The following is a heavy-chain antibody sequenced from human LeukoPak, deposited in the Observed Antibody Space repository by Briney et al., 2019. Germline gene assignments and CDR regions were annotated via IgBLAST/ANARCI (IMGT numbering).Heavy chain of an antibody. CDR1: GDSISSFH. CDR2: IYTSGST. J-gene: IGHJ4*02. D-gene: IGHD7-27*01. Sequence: SETLSLTCTVSGDSISSFHWSWIRQPAGKGLEWIGRIYTSGSTNYSPSLKSRVTISADTSQNQFSLKLSSVTAADTAVYYCASRKLGNDYWGQGTLVTVSS. CDR3: ASRKLGNDY. V-gene: IGHV4-4*07.